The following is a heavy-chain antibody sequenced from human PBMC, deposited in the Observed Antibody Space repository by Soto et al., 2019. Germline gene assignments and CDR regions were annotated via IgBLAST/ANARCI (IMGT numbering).Heavy chain of an antibody. CDR3: ATRGTQGRWLEFADY. J-gene: IGHJ4*02. V-gene: IGHV1-69*01. Sequence: QVQLLQSGAEVKRPGSSVRVPCKALEGTFRRLGSAWLRRPPGQGLEWRGGTIPSSGRTTFAQKFQGRVTITADDSTRATYLELNTLTSDDTAMYYCATRGTQGRWLEFADYWGQGTLVTVSS. CDR1: EGTFRRLG. CDR2: TIPSSGRT. D-gene: IGHD5-12*01.